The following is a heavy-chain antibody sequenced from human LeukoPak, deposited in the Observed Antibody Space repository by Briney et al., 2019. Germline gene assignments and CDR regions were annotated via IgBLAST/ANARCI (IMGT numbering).Heavy chain of an antibody. J-gene: IGHJ3*02. CDR3: ARAGVITTTDAFDI. Sequence: ASVKVSCKASGYTLTSYGISWVRQAPGQGREWMGWISAYNGNTNYAQKLQGRVTMTTDTSTSTAYMELRSLRSDDTAVYYCARAGVITTTDAFDIWGQGTMVTVSS. V-gene: IGHV1-18*01. CDR2: ISAYNGNT. CDR1: GYTLTSYG. D-gene: IGHD3-22*01.